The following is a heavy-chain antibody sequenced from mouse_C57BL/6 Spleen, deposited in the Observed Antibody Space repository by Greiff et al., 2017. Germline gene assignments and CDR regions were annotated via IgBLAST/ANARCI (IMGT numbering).Heavy chain of an antibody. Sequence: QVQLQQPGAELVMPGASVKLSCKASGYTFTSYWMHWVKQRPGQGLEWIGEIDPSDSYTNYNQKFKGKSTLTVDKSSSPAYMQLSSLTSEDSAVYYCARGVNYGSVDYWGQGTTLTVSS. J-gene: IGHJ2*01. V-gene: IGHV1-69*01. CDR2: IDPSDSYT. CDR1: GYTFTSYW. CDR3: ARGVNYGSVDY. D-gene: IGHD1-1*01.